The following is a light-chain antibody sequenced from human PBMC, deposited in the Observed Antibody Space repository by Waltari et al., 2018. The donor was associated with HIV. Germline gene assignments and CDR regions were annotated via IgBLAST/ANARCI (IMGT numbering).Light chain of an antibody. CDR3: QQSYDTPLT. Sequence: DIQVTQSPSSLSASVGDRVTIACRTGRAVITKLNWYQQKPGTAPKLLIYDASTLQTGAPTRFSGNGSGTDFTLTINNLQPDDFATYFCQQSYDTPLTFGPGTKVEVK. J-gene: IGKJ3*01. V-gene: IGKV1-39*01. CDR1: RAVITK. CDR2: DAS.